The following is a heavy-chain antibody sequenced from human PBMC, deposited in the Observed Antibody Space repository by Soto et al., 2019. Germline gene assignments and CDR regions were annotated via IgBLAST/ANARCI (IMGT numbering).Heavy chain of an antibody. CDR1: GGTFSSYA. D-gene: IGHD2-8*01. V-gene: IGHV1-69*01. Sequence: QVQLVQSGAEVKKPGSSVKVSCKASGGTFSSYAISWVRQAPGQGLEWMGGIIPIFGTVNYAQKFQGRVTITADESTSTAYMELSSLRSDDTAVYYCARVPYCTNGVCYTKTLFDPWGQGTLVTVSS. J-gene: IGHJ5*02. CDR2: IIPIFGTV. CDR3: ARVPYCTNGVCYTKTLFDP.